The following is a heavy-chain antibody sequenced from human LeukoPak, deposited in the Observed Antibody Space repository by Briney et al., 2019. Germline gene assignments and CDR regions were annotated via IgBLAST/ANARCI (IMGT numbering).Heavy chain of an antibody. CDR1: GYTFTSYG. CDR2: ISAYNGNT. CDR3: ARRGFIAAADLFYYYYYYMDV. V-gene: IGHV1-18*01. Sequence: ASVTVSFKASGYTFTSYGISWVRQAPGQGLDGMGWISAYNGNTNYAQKLQGRVTMTTDTSTSTAYMELRSLRSDDTAVYYCARRGFIAAADLFYYYYYYMDVWGKGTTVTVSS. D-gene: IGHD6-13*01. J-gene: IGHJ6*03.